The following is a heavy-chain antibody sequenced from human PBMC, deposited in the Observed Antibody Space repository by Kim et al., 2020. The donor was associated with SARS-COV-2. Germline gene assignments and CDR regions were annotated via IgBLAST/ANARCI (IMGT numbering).Heavy chain of an antibody. D-gene: IGHD2-2*01. CDR2: IYYSGST. CDR3: ARDRYCSSTSCLIVGYYYYGMDV. V-gene: IGHV4-61*01. CDR1: GGSVSSGSYY. Sequence: SETLSLTCTVSGGSVSSGSYYWSWIRQPPGKGLEWIGYIYYSGSTNYNPSLKSRVTISVDTSKNQFSLKLSSVTAADTAVYYCARDRYCSSTSCLIVGYYYYGMDVWGQGTTVTVSS. J-gene: IGHJ6*02.